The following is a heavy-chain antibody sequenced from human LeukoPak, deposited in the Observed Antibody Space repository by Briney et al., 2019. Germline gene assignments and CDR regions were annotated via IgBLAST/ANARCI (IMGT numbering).Heavy chain of an antibody. D-gene: IGHD1-26*01. CDR2: ISSSVGST. CDR3: AREAGQWELLKSDFYYSYMDV. J-gene: IGHJ6*03. Sequence: GGSLRLSCAASGFTFSSYSISWVRQAPGKGLEWVSAISSSVGSTYYADSGNGRFTISRDNSKNTLYLRMNSLRAEDTAMYYCAREAGQWELLKSDFYYSYMDVWGKGPTVTVSS. V-gene: IGHV3-23*01. CDR1: GFTFSSYS.